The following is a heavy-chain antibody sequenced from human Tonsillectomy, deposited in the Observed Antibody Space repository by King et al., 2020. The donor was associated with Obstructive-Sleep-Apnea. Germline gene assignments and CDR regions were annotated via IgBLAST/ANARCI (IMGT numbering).Heavy chain of an antibody. V-gene: IGHV4-34*01. D-gene: IGHD6-19*01. Sequence: VQLPQWGAGLLKPSETLSLTCAVYGGSFSGYYWSWIRQPPGKGLEWIGEINHSGSTNYNPSLKSRVTISVDTSKNQFSLKLSSVTAADTAVYYCARGQLAVAGTGAFDIWGQGTMVTVSS. J-gene: IGHJ3*02. CDR1: GGSFSGYY. CDR2: INHSGST. CDR3: ARGQLAVAGTGAFDI.